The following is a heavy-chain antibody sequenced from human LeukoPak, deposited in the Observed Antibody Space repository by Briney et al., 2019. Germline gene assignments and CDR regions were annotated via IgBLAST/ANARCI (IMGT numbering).Heavy chain of an antibody. CDR3: ARLGGSGWYLDY. CDR1: GFTFSDYY. Sequence: GSLRLSCAAAGFTFSDYYMSWIRQAPGKGREGVSYISSSGNTIYYADSVKGRFTISRDNAKNSLFLQMNSLRAEDTAVYYCARLGGSGWYLDYWGQGTLVTVSS. V-gene: IGHV3-11*04. D-gene: IGHD6-19*01. J-gene: IGHJ4*02. CDR2: ISSSGNTI.